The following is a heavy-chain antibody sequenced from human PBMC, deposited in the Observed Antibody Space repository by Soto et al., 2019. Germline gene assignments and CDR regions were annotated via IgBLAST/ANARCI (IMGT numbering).Heavy chain of an antibody. D-gene: IGHD3-10*01. CDR3: AAEGSSIDY. V-gene: IGHV1-8*01. CDR2: MNPDSGNT. J-gene: IGHJ4*02. CDR1: GYTFTSYD. Sequence: ASVKVSCKASGYTFTSYDINWVRQATGQGLEWMGWMNPDSGNTDYAQKFQGRVTITRNMSTSTAYMELSSLRSEDTAVYYCAAEGSSIDYWGQGTLVTVSS.